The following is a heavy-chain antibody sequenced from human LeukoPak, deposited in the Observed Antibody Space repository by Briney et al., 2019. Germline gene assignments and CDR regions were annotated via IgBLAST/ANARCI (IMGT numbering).Heavy chain of an antibody. D-gene: IGHD2-21*01. V-gene: IGHV3-23*01. CDR3: AKDTAVILTAPFDS. CDR2: ISGSGTNT. J-gene: IGHJ4*02. CDR1: GFTFSSYA. Sequence: GGSLRLSCAASGFTFSSYAMHWVRRAPGKGLGWVSAISGSGTNTYYAGSVRGRFTISRDNSNNRLYPQMNSVRAEDTAMYFCAKDTAVILTAPFDSWGQGTLVTVSS.